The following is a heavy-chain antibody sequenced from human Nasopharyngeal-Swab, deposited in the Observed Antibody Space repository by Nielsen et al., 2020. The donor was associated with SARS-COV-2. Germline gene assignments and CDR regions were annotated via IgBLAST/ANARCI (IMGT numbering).Heavy chain of an antibody. CDR1: GGSFSGYY. Sequence: SETLSLTCAVYGGSFSGYYWSWIRQPPGKGLEWIGEINHSGSTNYNPSLKSRVTISVDTSKNQFSLKLSSVTAADTAVYYCARGLRNWYFDLWGRGTLVTVSS. J-gene: IGHJ2*01. CDR2: INHSGST. V-gene: IGHV4-34*01. CDR3: ARGLRNWYFDL.